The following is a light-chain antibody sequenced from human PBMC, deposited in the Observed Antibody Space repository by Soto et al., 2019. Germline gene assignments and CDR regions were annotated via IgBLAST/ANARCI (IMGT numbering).Light chain of an antibody. CDR3: QHCNDWSA. CDR1: QSVSDN. CDR2: GAS. Sequence: EIVMTQSPDTLSVSPGERATLSCRASQSVSDNLAWYQQKPGQPPRLLIYGASTRATGVPSRFSDSGSGRDFTLTISSLQSEDFAVYYCQHCNDWSAFGQGTRLEIK. J-gene: IGKJ5*01. V-gene: IGKV3-15*01.